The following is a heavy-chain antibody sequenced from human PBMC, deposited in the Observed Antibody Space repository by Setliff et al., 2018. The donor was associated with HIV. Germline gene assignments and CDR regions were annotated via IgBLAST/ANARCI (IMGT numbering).Heavy chain of an antibody. Sequence: PSETLSLTCTVSGGSISSGSYYWSWIRQPAGKGLEWIGRIYTSGSTNYNPSLKSRVTISVDTSKNQFSLKLRSVTAADTAVYYCARETYYYDNPQYYYYYMDVWGKVTTFTVSS. V-gene: IGHV4-61*02. CDR1: GGSISSGSYY. CDR3: ARETYYYDNPQYYYYYMDV. CDR2: IYTSGST. J-gene: IGHJ6*03. D-gene: IGHD3-22*01.